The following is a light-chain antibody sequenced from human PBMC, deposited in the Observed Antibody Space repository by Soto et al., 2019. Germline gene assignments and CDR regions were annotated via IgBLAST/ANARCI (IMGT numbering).Light chain of an antibody. J-gene: IGLJ2*01. Sequence: QSALTQPASVSGSPGQSITISCTGTSNDIGGYNYVSWYQQHPGEAPKLIIYEVSNRPSGVSNRFSGSKSDNTASLTITGLQAEVEASYYCSSYTITHIPVIFGGGTKLPVL. CDR2: EVS. CDR1: SNDIGGYNY. V-gene: IGLV2-14*01. CDR3: SSYTITHIPVI.